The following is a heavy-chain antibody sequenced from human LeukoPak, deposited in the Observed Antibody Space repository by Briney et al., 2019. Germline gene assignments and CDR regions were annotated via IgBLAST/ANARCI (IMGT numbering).Heavy chain of an antibody. CDR2: ISYDGSNK. CDR3: AKDYRHGDSPVTGIDY. J-gene: IGHJ4*02. Sequence: GGSLRLSCAASGFTFSSYGMHWVRQAPGKGLEWVAVISYDGSNKYYADSVKGRFTISRDNSRNTLYLQMNSLRAEDTAVYYCAKDYRHGDSPVTGIDYWGQGTLVTVSP. D-gene: IGHD4-17*01. CDR1: GFTFSSYG. V-gene: IGHV3-30*18.